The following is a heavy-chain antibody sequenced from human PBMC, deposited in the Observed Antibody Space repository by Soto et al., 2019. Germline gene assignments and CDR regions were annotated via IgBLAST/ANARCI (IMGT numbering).Heavy chain of an antibody. D-gene: IGHD6-19*01. CDR2: INHSGST. Sequence: QVQLQQWGAGLLKPSETLSLTCAVYGGAFSGYYWSWIRQPPGKGLGWIGEINHSGSTKYNPSLKSRVTISVDTSKNQFSLNLSSVTAADTAVYYCARGEGRAVAAPFDYWGQGTLVTVAS. CDR3: ARGEGRAVAAPFDY. J-gene: IGHJ4*02. V-gene: IGHV4-34*01. CDR1: GGAFSGYY.